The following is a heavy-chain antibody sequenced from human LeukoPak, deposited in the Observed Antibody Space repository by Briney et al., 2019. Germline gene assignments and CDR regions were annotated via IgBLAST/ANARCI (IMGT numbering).Heavy chain of an antibody. CDR2: IYYSGIT. CDR1: GGSISSYY. CDR3: ARDTPQVEATFDI. Sequence: PSETLSLTCTVSGGSISSYYWSWIRQPPGKGLEWIGYIYYSGITNYNPSLKSRVPISVDTSKNQFSLKLSSVTAADTAVYYCARDTPQVEATFDIWGQGTMVTVSS. V-gene: IGHV4-59*01. J-gene: IGHJ3*02.